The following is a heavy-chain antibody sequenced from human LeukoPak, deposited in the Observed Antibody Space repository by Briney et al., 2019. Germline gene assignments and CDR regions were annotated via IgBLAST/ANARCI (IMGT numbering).Heavy chain of an antibody. J-gene: IGHJ6*03. Sequence: GGSLRLSCAASGFTFSSYGMHWVRQAPGKGLEWVAFIRYDGSNKYYADSVKGRFTISRDNSKNTLYLQMNSLRAEDTAVYYCAKDRVGYCSSTSCSSDYYYMDVWGKGTTVTVSS. D-gene: IGHD2-2*03. V-gene: IGHV3-30*02. CDR3: AKDRVGYCSSTSCSSDYYYMDV. CDR2: IRYDGSNK. CDR1: GFTFSSYG.